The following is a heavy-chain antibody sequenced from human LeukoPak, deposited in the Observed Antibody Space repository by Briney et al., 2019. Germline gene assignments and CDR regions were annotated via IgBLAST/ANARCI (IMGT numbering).Heavy chain of an antibody. J-gene: IGHJ5*02. Sequence: PSETLSLTCAVYGGSFSGYYWSWIRQPPGKGLEWIGEINHSGSTNYNPSLKSRVTISVDTSKNQFSLKLSSVTAADTAVYYCARGIPVAGSNWFDPWGQGILVTVSS. CDR2: INHSGST. D-gene: IGHD6-19*01. CDR3: ARGIPVAGSNWFDP. CDR1: GGSFSGYY. V-gene: IGHV4-34*01.